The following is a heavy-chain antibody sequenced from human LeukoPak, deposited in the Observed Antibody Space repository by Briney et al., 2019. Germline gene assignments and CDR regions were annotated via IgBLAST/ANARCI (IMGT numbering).Heavy chain of an antibody. V-gene: IGHV4-39*01. CDR3: ARITDRTIFGEIMHGFDV. D-gene: IGHD3-3*01. Sequence: SSETLSLTCAVSGVSISSCDYYWVRLRPAPGEGRVWIGYIYDNGRYYSSPALKSRGTISVDTSNNQFSLKLNSVTAAGTAVYYCARITDRTIFGEIMHGFDVWGQGTPVTVSS. CDR2: IYDNGRY. CDR1: GVSISSCDYY. J-gene: IGHJ3*01.